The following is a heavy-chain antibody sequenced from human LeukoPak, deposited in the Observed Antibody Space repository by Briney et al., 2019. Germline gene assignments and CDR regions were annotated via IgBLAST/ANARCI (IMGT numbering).Heavy chain of an antibody. CDR1: GGSIRSYY. CDR2: FYYSGST. J-gene: IGHJ3*02. CDR3: ARGGAYCGGDCYFDAFDI. V-gene: IGHV4-59*01. Sequence: SETLSLTCTVSGGSIRSYYWSWIRQPPGKGLEWIGYFYYSGSTNYNPSLKSRVTISVDTSKNQFSPKLSSVTAADTAVYYCARGGAYCGGDCYFDAFDIWGQGTMVTVSS. D-gene: IGHD2-21*02.